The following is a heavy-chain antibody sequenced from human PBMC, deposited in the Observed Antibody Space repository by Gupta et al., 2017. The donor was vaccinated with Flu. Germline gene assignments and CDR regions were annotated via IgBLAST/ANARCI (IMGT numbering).Heavy chain of an antibody. D-gene: IGHD6-13*01. V-gene: IGHV2-26*01. J-gene: IGHJ4*02. Sequence: QFTLKEPGPVLVKPRQTLTLTCTGPGLQLSNARMGPSWICQPPGKALEWLAHILSNDEKSYSTSLKSRLTISKDASKSQVVLTMTTMDPVDTATYYCARIRLKQQLAESVLDYWGQGTQVTVSS. CDR2: ILSNDEK. CDR3: ARIRLKQQLAESVLDY. CDR1: GLQLSNARMG.